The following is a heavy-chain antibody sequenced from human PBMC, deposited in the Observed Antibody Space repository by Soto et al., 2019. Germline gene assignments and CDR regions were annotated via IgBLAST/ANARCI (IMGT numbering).Heavy chain of an antibody. CDR3: AKDRRAGGNYGFYSDF. CDR1: GFTFSSYG. Sequence: GGSLRLSCATSGFTFSSYGMTWVRQAPGKGLEWVSFSSATGAGTYYADSVKGRFTISRDNSKNTLYLQMTSLRADDTAVYYCAKDRRAGGNYGFYSDFWGQGALVTVSS. J-gene: IGHJ4*02. D-gene: IGHD1-7*01. CDR2: SSATGAGT. V-gene: IGHV3-23*01.